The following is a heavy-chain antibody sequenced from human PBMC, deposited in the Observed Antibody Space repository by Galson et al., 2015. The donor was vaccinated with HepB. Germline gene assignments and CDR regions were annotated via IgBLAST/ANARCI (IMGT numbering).Heavy chain of an antibody. V-gene: IGHV4-59*01. J-gene: IGHJ4*02. Sequence: ETLSLTCTVSGGSISSYYWSWIRQPPGKGLEWIGYIYYSGSTNYNPSLKSRVTISVDPSKNQFSLKLSSVTAADTAVYYCARVLSAMVPKFDYWGQGTLVTVSS. CDR2: IYYSGST. D-gene: IGHD5-18*01. CDR1: GGSISSYY. CDR3: ARVLSAMVPKFDY.